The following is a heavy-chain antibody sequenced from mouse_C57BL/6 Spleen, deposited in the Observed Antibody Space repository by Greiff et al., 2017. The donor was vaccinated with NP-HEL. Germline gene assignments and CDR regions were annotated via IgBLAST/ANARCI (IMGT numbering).Heavy chain of an antibody. J-gene: IGHJ4*01. V-gene: IGHV5-17*01. CDR2: NSSGSSTI. CDR1: GFTFSDYG. CDR3: ARRRDYGYYYAMDY. D-gene: IGHD1-1*01. Sequence: EVKLVESGGGLVKPGGSLKLSCAASGFTFSDYGMHWVRQAPEKGLEWVAYNSSGSSTIYYADTVKGRFTISRDNAKNTLFLQMTSLRSEDTAMYYCARRRDYGYYYAMDYWGQGTSVTVSS.